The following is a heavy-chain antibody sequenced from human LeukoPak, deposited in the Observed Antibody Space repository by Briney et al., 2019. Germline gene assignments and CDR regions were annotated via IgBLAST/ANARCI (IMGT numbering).Heavy chain of an antibody. CDR1: GFTFSSYS. Sequence: GGSLRLSCAASGFTFSSYSMNWVRQAPGKGLEWVAVISYDGSNKYYADSVKGRFTISRDNSKNTLYLQMNSLRAEDTAVYYCARDPRYSSGWYLDYWGQGTLVTVSS. J-gene: IGHJ4*02. D-gene: IGHD6-19*01. CDR3: ARDPRYSSGWYLDY. V-gene: IGHV3-30*03. CDR2: ISYDGSNK.